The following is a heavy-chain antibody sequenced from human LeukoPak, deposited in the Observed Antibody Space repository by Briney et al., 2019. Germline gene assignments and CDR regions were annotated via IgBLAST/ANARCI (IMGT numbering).Heavy chain of an antibody. Sequence: SETLSLTCAVYGGSFSGYYWSWIRQPPGKGLEWIGEINHCGSTNYNPSLKSRVTISVDTSKNQFSLKLSSVTAADTAVYYCARGKGLGGYYYYYYMDVWGKGTTVTVSS. J-gene: IGHJ6*03. V-gene: IGHV4-34*01. CDR3: ARGKGLGGYYYYYYMDV. CDR2: INHCGST. D-gene: IGHD5-12*01. CDR1: GGSFSGYY.